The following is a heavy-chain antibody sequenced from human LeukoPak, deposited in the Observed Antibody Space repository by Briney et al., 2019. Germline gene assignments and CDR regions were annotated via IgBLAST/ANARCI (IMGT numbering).Heavy chain of an antibody. CDR1: GGSISSGNYY. J-gene: IGHJ4*02. CDR2: IYTSGST. Sequence: SQTLSLTCTVSGGSISSGNYYWSWIRQPAGKGLEWIGRIYTSGSTNYNPSLKSRVTISVDRSKNQFSLKLSSVTAADTAVYYCARGEAMVDYWGQGTLVTVSS. D-gene: IGHD5-18*01. CDR3: ARGEAMVDY. V-gene: IGHV4-61*02.